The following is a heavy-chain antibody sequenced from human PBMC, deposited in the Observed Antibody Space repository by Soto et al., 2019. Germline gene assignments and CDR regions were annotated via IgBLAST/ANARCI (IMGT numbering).Heavy chain of an antibody. D-gene: IGHD3-10*01. V-gene: IGHV3-7*01. Sequence: GGSLRLSCAASGFTFSSYWMSWVRQAPGKGLEWVANIKQDGSEKYYVDSVKGRFTISRDNAKNSLYLQMNSLRAEDTAVYYCARGPPPYYYGSGSYYYWGQGTLVTVSS. J-gene: IGHJ4*02. CDR2: IKQDGSEK. CDR3: ARGPPPYYYGSGSYYY. CDR1: GFTFSSYW.